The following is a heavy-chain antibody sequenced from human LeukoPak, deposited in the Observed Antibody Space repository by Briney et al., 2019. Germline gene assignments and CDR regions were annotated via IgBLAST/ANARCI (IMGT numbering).Heavy chain of an antibody. CDR1: GYTFTDYY. D-gene: IGHD2-2*01. V-gene: IGHV1-2*02. CDR3: ARDHCTRTSCYEDYYNGMDV. CDR2: VNPNSGGT. J-gene: IGHJ6*02. Sequence: GASVKVSCKASGYTFTDYYMRWVRQAPGQGLEWMGWVNPNSGGTEYAQKFQGRVTMTRDTSLSTAYMELSRLRSDDTAVYYCARDHCTRTSCYEDYYNGMDVWGQGTTVTVSS.